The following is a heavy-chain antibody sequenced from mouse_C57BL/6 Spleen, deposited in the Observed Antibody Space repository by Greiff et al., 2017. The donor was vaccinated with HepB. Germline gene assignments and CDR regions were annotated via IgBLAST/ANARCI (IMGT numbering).Heavy chain of an antibody. J-gene: IGHJ3*01. D-gene: IGHD3-2*02. CDR1: GYTFTSYW. CDR2: IDPSDSYT. V-gene: IGHV1-69*01. Sequence: QVQLQQPGAELVMPGASVKLSCKASGYTFTSYWMHWVKQRPGQGLEWIGEIDPSDSYTNYNQKFKGKSTLTVDKSSSTAYMQLSSLTSGDSAVYYCARRLRLRETWFAYWGQGTLVTVSA. CDR3: ARRLRLRETWFAY.